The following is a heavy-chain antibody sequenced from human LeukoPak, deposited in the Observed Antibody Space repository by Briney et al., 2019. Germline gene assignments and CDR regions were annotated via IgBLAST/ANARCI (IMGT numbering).Heavy chain of an antibody. V-gene: IGHV1-8*01. D-gene: IGHD6-6*01. CDR2: MNPNSGNT. J-gene: IGHJ6*03. CDR3: ARGLRIAARRTPSYYMDV. Sequence: ASVKVSCKASGYTFTSYDINWVRQATGQGLEWMGWMNPNSGNTGYAQKFQGRVTMTRNTSISTAYMELSSLRSEDTAVYYCARGLRIAARRTPSYYMDVWGKGTKVTVSS. CDR1: GYTFTSYD.